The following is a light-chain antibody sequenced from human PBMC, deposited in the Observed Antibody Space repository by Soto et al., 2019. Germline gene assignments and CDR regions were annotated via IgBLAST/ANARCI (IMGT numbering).Light chain of an antibody. CDR2: AAS. Sequence: AIQMTQSPSSLSASVGDRVTISCRASQGIRNDLGWYQQKPGKAPKLLIYAASTLQSGVPSRFSGSGSGTDFTLTISSLQPEDFAPYYCLHDFSYPYTFGQGTKLEI. CDR1: QGIRND. V-gene: IGKV1-6*01. J-gene: IGKJ2*01. CDR3: LHDFSYPYT.